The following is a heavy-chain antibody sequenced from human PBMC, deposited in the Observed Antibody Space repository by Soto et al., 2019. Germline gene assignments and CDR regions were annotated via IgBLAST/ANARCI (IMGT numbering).Heavy chain of an antibody. V-gene: IGHV4-39*01. J-gene: IGHJ5*02. Sequence: PSETLSLTCTVSGGSISISTYYWGWIRQPPGKGLEWIGSVYYSGSTYYNPSLKSRVTISVDTSKNQFSLKLSSVTAADTAVYYCARHGQLYSSGWYLHWFDPWGEGTLVTVSS. CDR1: GGSISISTYY. D-gene: IGHD6-19*01. CDR2: VYYSGST. CDR3: ARHGQLYSSGWYLHWFDP.